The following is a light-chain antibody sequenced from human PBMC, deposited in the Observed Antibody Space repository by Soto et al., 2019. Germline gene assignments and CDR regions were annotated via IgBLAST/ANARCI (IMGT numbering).Light chain of an antibody. J-gene: IGKJ1*01. CDR2: EVS. Sequence: DTQMTQSPSTVSASVGDRVTITCRVSQTISTWLAWYQQRPGKAPKLLIYEVSTLESGVPSRFSGSGSGTQFTLTISSLQPDDFGTYYCQQYTYPSTFGQGTKVEIK. CDR3: QQYTYPST. V-gene: IGKV1-5*01. CDR1: QTISTW.